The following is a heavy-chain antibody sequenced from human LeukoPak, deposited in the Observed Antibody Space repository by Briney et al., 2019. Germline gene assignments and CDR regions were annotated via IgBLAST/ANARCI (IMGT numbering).Heavy chain of an antibody. V-gene: IGHV4-34*01. D-gene: IGHD3-3*01. CDR2: INHSGSI. CDR3: ARGGDPLEWLSDFDY. Sequence: ASETLSLTCAVYGGSFSGYYWSWIRQPPGKGLEWIGEINHSGSINYNPSLKSRVTISVDTSKNQFSLKLSSVTAADTAVHYCARGGDPLEWLSDFDYWGQGTLVTVSS. J-gene: IGHJ4*02. CDR1: GGSFSGYY.